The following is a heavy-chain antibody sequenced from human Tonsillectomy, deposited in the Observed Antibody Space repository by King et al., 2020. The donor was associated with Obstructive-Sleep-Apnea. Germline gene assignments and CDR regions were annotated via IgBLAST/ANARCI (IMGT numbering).Heavy chain of an antibody. CDR2: IDPSDSYT. Sequence: VQLVESGAEVKKPGESLRISCKGSGYSFTSYWISWVRQMPGKGLEWMGRIDPSDSYTNYSPSFQGHVTISADKSISTAYLQWSSLKASDTAMYYCARIVPADYYYYGMDVWGQGTTVTVPS. J-gene: IGHJ6*02. CDR3: ARIVPADYYYYGMDV. D-gene: IGHD2-2*01. CDR1: GYSFTSYW. V-gene: IGHV5-10-1*01.